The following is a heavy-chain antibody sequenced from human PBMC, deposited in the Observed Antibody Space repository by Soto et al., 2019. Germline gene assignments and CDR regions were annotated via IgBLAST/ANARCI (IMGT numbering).Heavy chain of an antibody. CDR1: GYSISSGYY. Sequence: SETLSLTCAVSGYSISSGYYWGWIRQPPGKGLEWIGSIYHSGNTYYNPSLQSRVTISVDTSKNQFSLKLSSVTAADTAVYYCARPIVVAPVYYAIDVWGQGTTVTVSS. V-gene: IGHV4-38-2*01. CDR2: IYHSGNT. J-gene: IGHJ6*02. CDR3: ARPIVVAPVYYAIDV. D-gene: IGHD3-22*01.